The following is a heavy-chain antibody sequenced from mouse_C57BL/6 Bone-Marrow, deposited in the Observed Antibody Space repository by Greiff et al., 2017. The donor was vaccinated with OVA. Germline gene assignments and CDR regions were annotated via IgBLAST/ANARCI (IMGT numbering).Heavy chain of an antibody. V-gene: IGHV1-61*01. D-gene: IGHD1-1*01. CDR3: AREGYYGKGGY. CDR1: GYTFTSYW. CDR2: IYPSDSET. J-gene: IGHJ2*01. Sequence: QVQLQQSGAELVRPGSSVKLSCKASGYTFTSYWMDWVKQRPGQGLEWIGNIYPSDSETHYNQKFKDKATLTVDKSSSTAYMQLSSLTSEDSAVYYCAREGYYGKGGYWGQGTTLTVSS.